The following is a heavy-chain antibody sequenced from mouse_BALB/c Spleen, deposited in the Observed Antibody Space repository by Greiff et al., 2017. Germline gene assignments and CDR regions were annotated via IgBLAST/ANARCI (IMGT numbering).Heavy chain of an antibody. CDR3: ARQDGNYAHDY. CDR2: IHSGGSYT. CDR1: GFTFSSYY. J-gene: IGHJ2*01. Sequence: EVMLVESGGGLVKLGGSLKLSCAASGFTFSSYYMSWVRQTPEKRLELVAAIHSGGSYTYYPDSVKGRFTISRDNAKNTLYLQMSSLKSEDTAMYYCARQDGNYAHDYWGQGTTLTVSS. D-gene: IGHD2-1*01. V-gene: IGHV5-6*03.